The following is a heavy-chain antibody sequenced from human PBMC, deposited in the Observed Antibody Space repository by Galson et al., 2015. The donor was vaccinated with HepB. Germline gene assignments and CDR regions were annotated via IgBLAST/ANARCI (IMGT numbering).Heavy chain of an antibody. V-gene: IGHV3-23*01. Sequence: SLRLSCAVSGFTFSSYAMSWVRQAPGKGLEWVSTISGSGDSTYYANSVKGRFTISRDNSKNTLYLQMNSLRADDTAVYYCVKGRENHGDSRFDHWGQGTLVTVSS. J-gene: IGHJ4*02. D-gene: IGHD4-17*01. CDR2: ISGSGDST. CDR3: VKGRENHGDSRFDH. CDR1: GFTFSSYA.